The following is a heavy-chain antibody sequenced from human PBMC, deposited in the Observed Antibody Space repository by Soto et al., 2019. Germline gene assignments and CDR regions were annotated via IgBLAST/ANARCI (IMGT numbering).Heavy chain of an antibody. CDR3: AKDGERYNWNLWGFFDF. CDR1: GFTFSNYG. J-gene: IGHJ4*02. Sequence: VQLVESGGGVVQPGGSLRLSCAASGFTFSNYGMHWVRQAPGKGLEWLAVVSFDGSNKFSADSLEGRFTISRDTSKNMVYLEMNSLRPEDTAVYYCAKDGERYNWNLWGFFDFWGQGTRVTVSS. CDR2: VSFDGSNK. D-gene: IGHD1-20*01. V-gene: IGHV3-30*18.